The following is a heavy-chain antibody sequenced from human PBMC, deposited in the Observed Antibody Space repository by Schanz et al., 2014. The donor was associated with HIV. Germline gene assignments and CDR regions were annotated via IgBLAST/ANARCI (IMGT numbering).Heavy chain of an antibody. CDR2: ISYDGSNK. D-gene: IGHD1-26*01. CDR1: GFTFSSYG. V-gene: IGHV3-30*18. CDR3: AKDGSWEAFDVFDI. J-gene: IGHJ3*02. Sequence: QVQLVESGGGVVQPGRSLRLSCAASGFTFSSYGMHWVRQAPGKGLEWVAVISYDGSNKYYADSVKGRFTISRDNSKNTLYLKMNSLRAEDTAVYYCAKDGSWEAFDVFDIWGQGTVVTVSS.